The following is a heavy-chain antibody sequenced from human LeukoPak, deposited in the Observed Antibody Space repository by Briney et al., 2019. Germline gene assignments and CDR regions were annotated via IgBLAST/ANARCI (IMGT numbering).Heavy chain of an antibody. D-gene: IGHD4-23*01. J-gene: IGHJ6*02. V-gene: IGHV4-30-4*01. CDR1: GGSIRSEDHY. CDR3: ARHSGGFEYHNYYYYGMDV. CDR2: ISHSGST. Sequence: SETLSLTCTVSGGSIRSEDHYWGWVRQPPGKGLEYIGYISHSGSTYYKPSLKSRLTVSIDTAKNQFSLKLSSVTAADTAVYYCARHSGGFEYHNYYYYGMDVWGQGTTVTVSS.